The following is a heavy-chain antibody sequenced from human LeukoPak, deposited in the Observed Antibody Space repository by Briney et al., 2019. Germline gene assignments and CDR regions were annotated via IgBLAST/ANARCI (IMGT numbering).Heavy chain of an antibody. CDR3: ARRPILGPQQY. V-gene: IGHV5-51*01. CDR2: IYPGDSDP. CDR1: GYSFISYW. J-gene: IGHJ4*02. Sequence: GESLKISCKGSGYSFISYWIGWVRQMPGKGLEWMGIIYPGDSDPVYSPSFQGHVTISADKSISTAYLQWNSLKASDTAIYYCARRPILGPQQYWGQGTLVTVSS. D-gene: IGHD2-2*02.